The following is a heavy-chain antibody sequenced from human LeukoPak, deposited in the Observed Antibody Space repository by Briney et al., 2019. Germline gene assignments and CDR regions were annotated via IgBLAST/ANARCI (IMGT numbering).Heavy chain of an antibody. CDR2: IYYSGNT. J-gene: IGHJ4*02. Sequence: GSLRLSCAASGFTFSSYAMSWIRQPPGKGLEWIGYIYYSGNTNYNPSLKSRVTISVDTSKNQFSLKLSSVTAADTAVYYCATRNTGVAATFDSWGQGALVTVSS. CDR1: GFTFSSYA. CDR3: ATRNTGVAATFDS. D-gene: IGHD2-15*01. V-gene: IGHV4-59*01.